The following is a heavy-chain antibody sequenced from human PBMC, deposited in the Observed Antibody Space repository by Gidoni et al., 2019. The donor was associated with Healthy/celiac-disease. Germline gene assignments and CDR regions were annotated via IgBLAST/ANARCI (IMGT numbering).Heavy chain of an antibody. CDR3: ASSHAALFDY. D-gene: IGHD6-25*01. Sequence: QVQLQQWGAGLLKPSETLSLTCAVYGGSFSGYYWSWIRQPPGKGLEWIGEINHSGSTNYNPSLKSRVTISVDTSKNQFSLKLSSVTAADTAVYYCASSHAALFDYWGQGTLVTVSS. CDR1: GGSFSGYY. V-gene: IGHV4-34*01. CDR2: INHSGST. J-gene: IGHJ4*02.